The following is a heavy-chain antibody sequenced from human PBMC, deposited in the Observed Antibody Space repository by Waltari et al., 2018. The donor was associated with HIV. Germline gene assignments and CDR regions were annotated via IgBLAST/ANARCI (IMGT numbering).Heavy chain of an antibody. Sequence: EVQLLESGGGLVQPGGSLRLSCAASGFTFSSYAMSWVRQAPGKGLEWVSGISGSGGTTYFADSVKGRFTISRENSKNTLYLQMNSLRVEDTAVYYCAKGQSPMDVWGQGTTVTVSS. CDR3: AKGQSPMDV. J-gene: IGHJ6*02. CDR2: ISGSGGTT. V-gene: IGHV3-23*01. CDR1: GFTFSSYA.